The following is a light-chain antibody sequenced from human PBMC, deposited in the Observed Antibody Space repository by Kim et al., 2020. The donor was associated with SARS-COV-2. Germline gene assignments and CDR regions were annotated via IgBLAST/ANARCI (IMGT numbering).Light chain of an antibody. V-gene: IGLV3-1*01. CDR1: KLGGKY. Sequence: GSPGQTARCTSARDKLGGKYAGWYQQKPGQPPVLVIYQDSKRPAGIPERFSDSNSGSTATLTISGTQAMDEADYYCQAWDSSTVVFGGGTQLTVL. CDR2: QDS. CDR3: QAWDSSTVV. J-gene: IGLJ2*01.